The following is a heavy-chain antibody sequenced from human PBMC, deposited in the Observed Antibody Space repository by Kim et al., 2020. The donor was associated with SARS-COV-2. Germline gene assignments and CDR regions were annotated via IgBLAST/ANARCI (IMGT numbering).Heavy chain of an antibody. CDR2: IIPIFGTA. D-gene: IGHD5-18*01. V-gene: IGHV1-69*13. J-gene: IGHJ6*02. CDR1: GVTFSSYA. CDR3: ASGRGYSYATFYYYYYGMDV. Sequence: SVKVSCKASGVTFSSYAISWVRQAPGQGLEWMGGIIPIFGTANYAQKFQGRVTITADESTSTAYMELSSLRSEDTAVYYCASGRGYSYATFYYYYYGMDVWGPGTPFSVSS.